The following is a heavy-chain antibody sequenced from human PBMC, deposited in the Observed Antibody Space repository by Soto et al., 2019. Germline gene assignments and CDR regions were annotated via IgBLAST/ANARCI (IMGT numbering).Heavy chain of an antibody. D-gene: IGHD3-10*01. CDR3: ARGGPDQYYGSGSYSWFDP. J-gene: IGHJ5*02. CDR2: IYYSGST. Sequence: SDTLSLTCTVSGGSISSSSYYWGWIRQPPGKGLEWIGSIYYSGSTYYNPSLKSRVTISVDTSKNQFSLKLSSVTAADTAVYYCARGGPDQYYGSGSYSWFDPWGQGTLVTVSS. V-gene: IGHV4-39*01. CDR1: GGSISSSSYY.